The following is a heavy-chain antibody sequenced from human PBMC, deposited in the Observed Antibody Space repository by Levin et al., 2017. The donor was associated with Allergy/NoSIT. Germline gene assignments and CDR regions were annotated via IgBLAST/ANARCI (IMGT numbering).Heavy chain of an antibody. V-gene: IGHV1-2*02. J-gene: IGHJ6*02. CDR1: GYTFTGYY. CDR2: INPDSGGT. CDR3: ARIRRYSSSRDYGMDV. Sequence: ASVKVSCKASGYTFTGYYMHWVRQAPGQGLEWMGWINPDSGGTNYAQKLQGRVTMTRDTSISTAYMEVSRLRSDDTAVYYCARIRRYSSSRDYGMDVWGQGTTVTVSS. D-gene: IGHD6-13*01.